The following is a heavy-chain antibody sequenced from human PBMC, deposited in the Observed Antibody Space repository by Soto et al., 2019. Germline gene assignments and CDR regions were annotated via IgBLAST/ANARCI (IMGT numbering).Heavy chain of an antibody. J-gene: IGHJ4*02. CDR2: IYYSGST. CDR3: ARTDIGGFDY. V-gene: IGHV4-59*01. CDR1: GGSISSYY. Sequence: SETLSLTCTVSGGSISSYYWSWIRQPPGKGLEWIAYIYYSGSTNYNPSLKSRVAISGDTSKNQFSLKLSSVTAADTAVYYCARTDIGGFDYWSQGILVTVSS. D-gene: IGHD2-15*01.